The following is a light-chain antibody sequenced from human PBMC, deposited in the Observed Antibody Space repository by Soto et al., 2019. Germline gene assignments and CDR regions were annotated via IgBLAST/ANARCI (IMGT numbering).Light chain of an antibody. V-gene: IGKV3-11*01. CDR2: DAS. J-gene: IGKJ5*01. Sequence: EIVLTQSPATLSLCPGERATLSCRASETIRGLLAWYQQRPGQPPRLLIYDASNRATGIPARFSGSGSGTDFTLTIDRLQSEDFATYYCQRSSSDLITFGQGTRLEI. CDR3: QRSSSDLIT. CDR1: ETIRGL.